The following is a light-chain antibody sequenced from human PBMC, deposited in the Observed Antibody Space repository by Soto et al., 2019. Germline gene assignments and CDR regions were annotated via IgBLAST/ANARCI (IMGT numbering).Light chain of an antibody. V-gene: IGKV3-20*01. CDR3: QQYGSSGT. CDR2: GAS. J-gene: IGKJ1*01. CDR1: QSVSNNY. Sequence: EIVLTQSPGTLSLSPGERATLSCRASQSVSNNYLAWYQQKPGQAPRLLIYGASNSATGIPDRFSGSGSGTDFNLNISRLEPEDFAVYYCQQYGSSGTFGQGTKVESK.